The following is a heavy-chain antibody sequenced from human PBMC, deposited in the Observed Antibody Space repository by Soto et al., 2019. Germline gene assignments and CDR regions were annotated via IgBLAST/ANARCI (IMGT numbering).Heavy chain of an antibody. D-gene: IGHD6-19*01. Sequence: QDQLMQSGAEVKKPGASVTVSCKASGYSFTNYGVTWVRQAPGQGLEWMGWISAFNGNTHYAQNFQGRVTMTTDASTSTAYMELRSLRSDDTAVYYCARDRGVAPPVAGNTHYYYYMDVWGKGTTVTVSS. CDR2: ISAFNGNT. V-gene: IGHV1-18*01. CDR3: ARDRGVAPPVAGNTHYYYYMDV. J-gene: IGHJ6*03. CDR1: GYSFTNYG.